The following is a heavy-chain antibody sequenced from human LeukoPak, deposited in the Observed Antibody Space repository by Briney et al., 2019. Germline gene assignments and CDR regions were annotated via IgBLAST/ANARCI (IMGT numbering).Heavy chain of an antibody. CDR1: GGSISSYY. CDR3: ARVPYYYGSGNGVYYYYYMDV. J-gene: IGHJ6*03. CDR2: IYYSGST. D-gene: IGHD3-10*01. Sequence: PSETLSLTCTVSGGSISSYYWSWIRQPPGKGLEWIGYIYYSGSTNYNPSLKSRVTISVDTSKSQFSLKLSSVTAADTAVYYCARVPYYYGSGNGVYYYYYMDVWGKGTTVTISS. V-gene: IGHV4-59*01.